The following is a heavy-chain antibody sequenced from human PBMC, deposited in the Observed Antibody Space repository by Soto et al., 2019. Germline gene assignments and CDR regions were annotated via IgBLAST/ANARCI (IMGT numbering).Heavy chain of an antibody. CDR1: GFTFSNYT. J-gene: IGHJ5*02. CDR2: APYDVGN. V-gene: IGHV3-30*09. Sequence: QVQLVESGGGVVQPWVSLRLSCAVSGFTFSNYTIHWVRQAPGKGLDWAAVAPYDVGNYYADSVKGLFAICRDNYKNTVYLQMSMLRPEDTAVYYCVRGNTPASGWHINTWGQGTLVTVSS. D-gene: IGHD6-19*01. CDR3: VRGNTPASGWHINT.